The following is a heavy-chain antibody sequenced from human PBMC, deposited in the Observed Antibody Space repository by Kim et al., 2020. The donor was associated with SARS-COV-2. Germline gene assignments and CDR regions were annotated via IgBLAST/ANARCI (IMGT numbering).Heavy chain of an antibody. CDR1: GGSISSYY. CDR3: ARTAGAALDY. Sequence: SETLSLTCTVSGGSISSYYWSWIRQPPGKGLEWIGYIYYSGSTNYNPSLKSRVTISVDTSKNQFSLKLSSVTAADTAVYYCARTAGAALDYWGQGTLVTVSS. CDR2: IYYSGST. J-gene: IGHJ4*02. D-gene: IGHD2-15*01. V-gene: IGHV4-59*01.